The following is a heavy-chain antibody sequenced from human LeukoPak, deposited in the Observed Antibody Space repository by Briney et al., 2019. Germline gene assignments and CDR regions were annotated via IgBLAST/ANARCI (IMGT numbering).Heavy chain of an antibody. Sequence: GGSLRLSCAASGFTFDDYAMHWVRQAPGKGLEWVSGISWNSGSIGYADSVKGRFTISRDNAKNSLYLQMNSLRAEDTAVYYCAKDFNYDILTGYSVYFDYWGQGTLVTVSS. V-gene: IGHV3-9*01. CDR1: GFTFDDYA. CDR2: ISWNSGSI. J-gene: IGHJ4*02. D-gene: IGHD3-9*01. CDR3: AKDFNYDILTGYSVYFDY.